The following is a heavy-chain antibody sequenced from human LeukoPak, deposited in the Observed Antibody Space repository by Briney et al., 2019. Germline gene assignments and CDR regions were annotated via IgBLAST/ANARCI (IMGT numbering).Heavy chain of an antibody. CDR3: ARSSHAFDI. J-gene: IGHJ3*02. CDR2: IYHSGRT. CDR1: GGSISSGGYY. Sequence: SETLSLTCTVSGGSISSGGYYWSWIRQHPGKGLEWIGYIYHSGRTYYKPTLKSRVTISVDRSKNQFSLKLNSVTAADTALYYCARSSHAFDIWGQGTMVTVSS. V-gene: IGHV4-30-2*01. D-gene: IGHD6-6*01.